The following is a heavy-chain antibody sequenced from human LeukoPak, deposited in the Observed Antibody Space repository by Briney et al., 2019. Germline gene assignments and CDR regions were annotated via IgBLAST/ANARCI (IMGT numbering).Heavy chain of an antibody. J-gene: IGHJ4*02. Sequence: GGSLRLSCAASGFTFSSYGMHWVRQAPGKGLEWVAVISYDGSNKYYVDSVKGRFTISRDNSKNTLYLQMNSLRAEDTAVYYCAKEAYFDYWGQGTLVTVSS. CDR1: GFTFSSYG. V-gene: IGHV3-30*18. CDR2: ISYDGSNK. CDR3: AKEAYFDY.